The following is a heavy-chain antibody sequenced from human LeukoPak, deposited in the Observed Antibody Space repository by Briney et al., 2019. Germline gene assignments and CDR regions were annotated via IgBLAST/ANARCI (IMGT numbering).Heavy chain of an antibody. Sequence: ASVNVSCKVSGYTLTELSMHWVRQAPGKGLEWMGGFDPEDGETIYAQKFLGRVTMTEDTSTDTAYMELSSLRSEDTAVYYCATDRFSGSYWAVWGQGTLVTVSS. CDR2: FDPEDGET. V-gene: IGHV1-24*01. CDR1: GYTLTELS. D-gene: IGHD1-26*01. CDR3: ATDRFSGSYWAV. J-gene: IGHJ4*02.